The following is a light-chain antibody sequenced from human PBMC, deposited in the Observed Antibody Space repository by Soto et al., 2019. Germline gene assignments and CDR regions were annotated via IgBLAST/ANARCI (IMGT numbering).Light chain of an antibody. J-gene: IGKJ5*01. CDR1: QSISAW. CDR2: KAS. CDR3: HHSHSYPSP. V-gene: IGKV1-5*03. Sequence: DIQMTQSPYTLSASVGERVTITCRASQSISAWLAWYQQKPGKAPKLLIYKASNVESGVPSRFKGSELGTEFPLPICVPHLVYFQIYSCHHSHSYPSPLGKGTQRGIK.